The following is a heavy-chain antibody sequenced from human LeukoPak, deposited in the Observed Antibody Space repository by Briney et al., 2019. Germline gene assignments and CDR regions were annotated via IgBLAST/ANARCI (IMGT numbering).Heavy chain of an antibody. J-gene: IGHJ3*02. CDR3: ARPLYIVGATTLAFDI. Sequence: KTGGSLRLSCAASGFTFSSYSMNWVRQAPGKGLEWVSSISSSSSYIYYADSVKGRFTISRDNAKNSLYLQMNSLRAEDTAVYYCARPLYIVGATTLAFDIWGQGTMVTVSS. CDR2: ISSSSSYI. D-gene: IGHD1-26*01. CDR1: GFTFSSYS. V-gene: IGHV3-21*01.